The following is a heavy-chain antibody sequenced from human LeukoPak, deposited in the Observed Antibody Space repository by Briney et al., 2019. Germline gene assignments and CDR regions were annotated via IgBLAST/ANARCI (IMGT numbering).Heavy chain of an antibody. J-gene: IGHJ4*02. D-gene: IGHD1-26*01. CDR2: IHYSGST. Sequence: SETLSLTCTVSGGSVSGYYWSWIRQPPGKGLEWIGYIHYSGSTNYNPSLKSRVTMSVDTSKNQFSLNLYSVTAADTAIYYCASEFDVGSHYLAFGYWGRGTLVAVSS. V-gene: IGHV4-59*08. CDR3: ASEFDVGSHYLAFGY. CDR1: GGSVSGYY.